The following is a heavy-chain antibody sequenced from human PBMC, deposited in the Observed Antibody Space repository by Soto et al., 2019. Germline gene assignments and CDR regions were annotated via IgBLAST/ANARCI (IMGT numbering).Heavy chain of an antibody. Sequence: VESLRISCAASGFTFSSYGMHWVRQAPGKGLEWVAVISYDGNNRYYGDSVKGRFTISRDNSKNTVYLQMNSLRVEDTAVYYCASTWSGYYYFDSWGQGTLVTVSS. D-gene: IGHD3-3*01. V-gene: IGHV3-30*03. CDR3: ASTWSGYYYFDS. CDR1: GFTFSSYG. CDR2: ISYDGNNR. J-gene: IGHJ4*02.